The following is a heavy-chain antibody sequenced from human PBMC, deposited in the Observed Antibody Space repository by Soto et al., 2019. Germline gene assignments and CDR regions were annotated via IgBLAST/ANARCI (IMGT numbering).Heavy chain of an antibody. J-gene: IGHJ4*02. CDR2: ISSSSSTI. CDR3: ARVFYSVAGTGGLDY. Sequence: PGGSLILSCAASGFTFSSYSMNWVRQAPGKGLEWVSYISSSSSTIYYADSVKGRFTISRDNAKNSLYLQMNSLRDEDTAVYYCARVFYSVAGTGGLDYWGQGTLVTVSS. D-gene: IGHD6-19*01. V-gene: IGHV3-48*02. CDR1: GFTFSSYS.